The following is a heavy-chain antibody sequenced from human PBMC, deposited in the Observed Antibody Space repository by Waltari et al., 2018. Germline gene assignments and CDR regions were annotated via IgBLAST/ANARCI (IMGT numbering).Heavy chain of an antibody. D-gene: IGHD3-3*01. V-gene: IGHV4-59*01. CDR1: GGSISSYY. CDR2: IYYIGST. Sequence: QVQLQESGPGLVKPSETLSLTCTVSGGSISSYYWSWIRQPPGKGLEWIGYIYYIGSTNNDPSLKRRVTISVATSQNQFSLKLSSVTAADTAVYYCASQTYYDFWSGYFYFDYWGQGPLVTVSS. J-gene: IGHJ4*02. CDR3: ASQTYYDFWSGYFYFDY.